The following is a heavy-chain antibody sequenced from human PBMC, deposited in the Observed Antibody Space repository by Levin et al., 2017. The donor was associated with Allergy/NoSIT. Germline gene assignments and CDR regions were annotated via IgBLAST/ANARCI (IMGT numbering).Heavy chain of an antibody. J-gene: IGHJ4*02. V-gene: IGHV4-59*08. Sequence: SETLSLTCTVSGGSITSYYWTWIRQSPGKGLEWIGYIYYGATTIYNPSLNSRVTISVDTSKNQFSLKLSTVTAADTAVYYCASSSSGNYYSLDYWGQGNLVTVSS. CDR3: ASSSSGNYYSLDY. CDR1: GGSITSYY. CDR2: IYYGATT. D-gene: IGHD3-22*01.